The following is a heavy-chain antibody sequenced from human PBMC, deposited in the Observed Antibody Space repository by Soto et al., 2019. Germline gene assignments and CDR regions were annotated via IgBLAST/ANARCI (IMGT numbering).Heavy chain of an antibody. J-gene: IGHJ4*02. CDR2: ISYDGSNK. CDR3: AKGWKVLGY. D-gene: IGHD1-1*01. CDR1: GFTFSSYG. Sequence: QVQLVESGGGVVQPGRSLRLSCAASGFTFSSYGMHWVRQAPGKGLEWVAVISYDGSNKYYADSVKGRFTISRDNPKNTLYLQMNSLRAEDTAVYYCAKGWKVLGYWGQGTLVTVSS. V-gene: IGHV3-30*18.